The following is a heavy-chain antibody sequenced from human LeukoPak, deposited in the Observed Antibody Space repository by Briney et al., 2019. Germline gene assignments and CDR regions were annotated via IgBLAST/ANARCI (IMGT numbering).Heavy chain of an antibody. V-gene: IGHV4-59*01. CDR2: IYYSGST. Sequence: SETLSLTCTVSGGSIRSYYWSWIRQPPGKGLEWIGYIYYSGSTNYNPSLKSRVTMSLDMPKNQLSLKLSSVTAADTAVYYCATMVQGVHTYFGSWGQGNLVAVSS. CDR1: GGSIRSYY. CDR3: ATMVQGVHTYFGS. J-gene: IGHJ4*02. D-gene: IGHD3-10*01.